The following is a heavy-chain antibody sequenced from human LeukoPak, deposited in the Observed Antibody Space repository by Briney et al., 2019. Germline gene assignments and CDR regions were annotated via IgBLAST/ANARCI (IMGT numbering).Heavy chain of an antibody. Sequence: PGGSLRLSCAASGFTFSNAWMSWVRQAPGKGLEWVGRIKSKTDGGTTDYAAPVKGRFTISGDDSKNTLYLQMNSLKTEDTAVYYCTTDYDFDWLLRTDYWGQGTLVTVSS. CDR1: GFTFSNAW. V-gene: IGHV3-15*01. D-gene: IGHD3-9*01. CDR3: TTDYDFDWLLRTDY. J-gene: IGHJ4*02. CDR2: IKSKTDGGTT.